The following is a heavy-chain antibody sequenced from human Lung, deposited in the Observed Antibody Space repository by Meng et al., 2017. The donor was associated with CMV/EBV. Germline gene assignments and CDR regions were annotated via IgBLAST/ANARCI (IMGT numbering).Heavy chain of an antibody. J-gene: IGHJ4*02. CDR1: GFTFSSYS. CDR3: ARDLIVGTAYFDY. D-gene: IGHD1-26*01. CDR2: ISTSSTYI. Sequence: GGSXRLXCAASGFTFSSYSMNWVRQAPGKGLEWVSSISTSSTYIYYSDSVRGRFTISRDNAKNSVYLQMNSLRAEDTAVYYCARDLIVGTAYFDYWGQGTLVTVSS. V-gene: IGHV3-21*01.